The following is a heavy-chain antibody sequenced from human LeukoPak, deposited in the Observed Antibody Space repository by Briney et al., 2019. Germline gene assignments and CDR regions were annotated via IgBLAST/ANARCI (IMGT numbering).Heavy chain of an antibody. D-gene: IGHD1-20*01. V-gene: IGHV3-23*01. J-gene: IGHJ4*02. CDR2: ISGSGGSA. CDR1: GFTFSSYA. Sequence: GGSLRLYCAASGFTFSSYAMSWVRQAPGKGLEWVSDISGSGGSAYYADSVKGRFTISRDNSKNTLYLQMNSLRAEDTAVYYCAKPYITGDFSFDYWGQGTLVTVSS. CDR3: AKPYITGDFSFDY.